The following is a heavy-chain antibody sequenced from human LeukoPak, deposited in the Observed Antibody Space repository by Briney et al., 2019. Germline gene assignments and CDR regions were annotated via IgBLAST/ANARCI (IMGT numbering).Heavy chain of an antibody. J-gene: IGHJ5*02. V-gene: IGHV3-11*04. Sequence: GGSLRLSCSASGFTFSDYYMSWIRQTPGKGLEWLSSISSSGSTKYYADSVKGRFTISRDNAKNSLYLQMNSLRAEDTAVYYCARETPGGDWFDPWGQGTLVTVSS. CDR1: GFTFSDYY. CDR2: ISSSGSTK. D-gene: IGHD3-10*01. CDR3: ARETPGGDWFDP.